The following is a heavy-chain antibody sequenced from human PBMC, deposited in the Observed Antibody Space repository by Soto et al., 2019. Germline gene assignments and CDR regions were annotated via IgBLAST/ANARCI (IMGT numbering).Heavy chain of an antibody. Sequence: QVQLVESGGGVVQPGRSLRLSCAASGFTFSSYGMHWVRQAPGKGLEWVAVISYDGSNKYYADSVKGRFTISRDNSKNTLYLQMNSLRAEDTAVYYCAKEYYYDSSGYYYHYWGQGTLVTVSS. J-gene: IGHJ4*02. CDR3: AKEYYYDSSGYYYHY. D-gene: IGHD3-22*01. V-gene: IGHV3-30*18. CDR1: GFTFSSYG. CDR2: ISYDGSNK.